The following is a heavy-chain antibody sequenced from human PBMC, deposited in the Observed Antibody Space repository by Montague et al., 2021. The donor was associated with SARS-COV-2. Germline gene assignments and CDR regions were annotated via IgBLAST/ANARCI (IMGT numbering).Heavy chain of an antibody. CDR1: GGSITGYY. CDR3: ARIRAIKYDAFDI. CDR2: IYYSGST. Sequence: SETLSLTCSVSGGSITGYYWSWIRQPPAKGLEWIGYIYYSGSTKYNPSLKSRVTISLDTPKNQFSLMLTSVTAANTAVYYCARIRAIKYDAFDIWGQGTEVAVSS. D-gene: IGHD2-2*01. V-gene: IGHV4-59*01. J-gene: IGHJ3*02.